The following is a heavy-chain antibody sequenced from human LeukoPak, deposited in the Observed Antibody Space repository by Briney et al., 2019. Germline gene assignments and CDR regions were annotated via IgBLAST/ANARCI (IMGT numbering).Heavy chain of an antibody. J-gene: IGHJ3*02. CDR2: ISGSGGST. CDR3: AENYYDSSGYYYFWAFDI. CDR1: GFTFSSYA. D-gene: IGHD3-22*01. V-gene: IGHV3-23*01. Sequence: GGSLRLSCAASGFTFSSYAMSWVRQAPGKGLEWVSAISGSGGSTYYADSVKGRFTISRDNSRNTLYLQMNSLRAEDTAVYYCAENYYDSSGYYYFWAFDIWGQGTMVTVSS.